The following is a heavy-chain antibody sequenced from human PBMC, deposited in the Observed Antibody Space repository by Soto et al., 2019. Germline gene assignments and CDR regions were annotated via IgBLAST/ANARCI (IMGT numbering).Heavy chain of an antibody. Sequence: VKVSCKVSGYTLTELSMHWVRQAPGKGLEWMGGFDPEDGETIYAQKFQGRVTMTKDTSTDTAYMELSSLRSEDTAVYYCATVRAGDYYDSSGFDYWGQGTLVTVSS. V-gene: IGHV1-24*01. CDR1: GYTLTELS. J-gene: IGHJ4*02. D-gene: IGHD3-22*01. CDR3: ATVRAGDYYDSSGFDY. CDR2: FDPEDGET.